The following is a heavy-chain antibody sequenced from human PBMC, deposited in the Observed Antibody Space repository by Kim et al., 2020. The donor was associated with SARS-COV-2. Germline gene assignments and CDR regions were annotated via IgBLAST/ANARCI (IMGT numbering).Heavy chain of an antibody. V-gene: IGHV5-10-1*01. CDR3: ARNVVPAAHDDY. Sequence: GESLKISCKGSGYSFTSYWITWVRQMPGKGLEWMGRIDPTDSYTNYSPSFQGHVTISADKSISTAYLQWSSLKASDTAMYYCARNVVPAAHDDYWGQGTLVTVSS. D-gene: IGHD2-2*01. CDR1: GYSFTSYW. J-gene: IGHJ4*02. CDR2: IDPTDSYT.